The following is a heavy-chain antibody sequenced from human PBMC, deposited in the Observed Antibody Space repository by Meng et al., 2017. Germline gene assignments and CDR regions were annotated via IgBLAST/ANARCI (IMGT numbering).Heavy chain of an antibody. J-gene: IGHJ6*02. CDR3: ARVSRGPTTWIQLDYYYGMDV. CDR1: GFTFSSYW. D-gene: IGHD5-18*01. V-gene: IGHV3-7*01. Sequence: GESLKISCAASGFTFSSYWMSWVRQAPGKGLEWVANIKQDGSGKYYVDSVKGRFTISRDNAKNSLYLQMNSLRAEDTAVYYCARVSRGPTTWIQLDYYYGMDVWGQGTTVTVSS. CDR2: IKQDGSGK.